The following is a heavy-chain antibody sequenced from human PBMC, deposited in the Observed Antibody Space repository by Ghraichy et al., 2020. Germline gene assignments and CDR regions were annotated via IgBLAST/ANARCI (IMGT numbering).Heavy chain of an antibody. D-gene: IGHD2-15*01. CDR3: ARGEMLWYRQGEFDY. CDR2: INHSGST. J-gene: IGHJ4*02. Sequence: SETLSLTCAVYGGSFSGYYWSWIRHPPGKGLEWIGEINHSGSTNYNPSLKSRVTISVDTSKNQFSLKLSSVTAADTAVYYCARGEMLWYRQGEFDYWGQGTLVTVSS. V-gene: IGHV4-34*01. CDR1: GGSFSGYY.